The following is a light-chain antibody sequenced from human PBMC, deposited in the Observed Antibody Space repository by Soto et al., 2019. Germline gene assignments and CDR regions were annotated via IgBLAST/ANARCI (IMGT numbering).Light chain of an antibody. J-gene: IGLJ2*01. CDR3: ETWDSNTRV. CDR2: LEGSGSY. V-gene: IGLV4-60*02. Sequence: QSVLTKSSSASASLGSSVKLTCTLSSGHSSYIIAWHQQQPGKAPRYLMKLEGSGSYNKGSGVPDRFSGSSSGADRYLTISNLQFEDEANYYCETWDSNTRVFGGGTKLTVL. CDR1: SGHSSYI.